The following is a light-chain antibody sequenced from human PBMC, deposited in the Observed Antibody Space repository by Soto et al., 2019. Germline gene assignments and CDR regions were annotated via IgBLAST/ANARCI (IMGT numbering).Light chain of an antibody. CDR3: QQYYSYPPWT. Sequence: AIPMTQSPSSFSSCTVPLVTTTCLASQGIISYLAWYQQKAGKAPKLLIYAASTLQSGVPSRFSGSGSGTDFTLTISCLQSEDFATYYCQQYYSYPPWTFGQGTKVDIK. V-gene: IGKV1-8*01. CDR1: QGIISY. J-gene: IGKJ1*01. CDR2: AAS.